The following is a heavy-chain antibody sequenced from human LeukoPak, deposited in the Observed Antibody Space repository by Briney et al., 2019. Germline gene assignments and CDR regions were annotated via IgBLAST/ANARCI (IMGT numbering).Heavy chain of an antibody. CDR3: ARLPATYFSAVYYYYYYMDV. V-gene: IGHV4-59*08. CDR2: INYSGSP. Sequence: SETLSLTCTVSGGPISNYCWSWIRQPPGKGLEWIGYINYSGSPNYNPSLKSRAPISLDTSKNQFSLRLSSVTAADTAVYYCARLPATYFSAVYYYYYYMDVWGKGTTVTVSS. D-gene: IGHD3-3*01. J-gene: IGHJ6*03. CDR1: GGPISNYC.